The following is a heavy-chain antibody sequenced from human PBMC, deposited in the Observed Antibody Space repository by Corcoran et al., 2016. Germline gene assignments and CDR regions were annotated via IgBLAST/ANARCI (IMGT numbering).Heavy chain of an antibody. D-gene: IGHD2-15*01. CDR2: IYYSGST. CDR3: ARGLGYCSGGSCYSSWFDP. Sequence: QLQLQESGPGLVKPSETLSLTCTVSGGSISSSSYYWGWIRQPPGKGLEWIGSIYYSGSTYYNPSLKSRVTISVDTSKNQFSLKLSSVTAADPAVYYCARGLGYCSGGSCYSSWFDPWGQGTLVTVSS. J-gene: IGHJ5*02. CDR1: GGSISSSSYY. V-gene: IGHV4-39*07.